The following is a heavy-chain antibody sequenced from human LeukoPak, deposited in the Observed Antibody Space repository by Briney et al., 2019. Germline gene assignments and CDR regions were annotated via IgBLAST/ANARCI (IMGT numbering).Heavy chain of an antibody. Sequence: GGSLRLSCAASGFTFNIYGMNWVRQAPGKGLEWVSGITGNGGGIYYADSVKGRFTISRDNAKNSLYLQMNSLRAEDTAVYYCAKSDTYYYDSSGYGDYWGQGTLVTVSS. CDR3: AKSDTYYYDSSGYGDY. V-gene: IGHV3-21*01. CDR1: GFTFNIYG. D-gene: IGHD3-22*01. CDR2: ITGNGGGI. J-gene: IGHJ4*02.